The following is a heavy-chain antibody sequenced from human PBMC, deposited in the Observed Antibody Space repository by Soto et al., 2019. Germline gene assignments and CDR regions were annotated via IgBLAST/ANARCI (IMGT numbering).Heavy chain of an antibody. CDR3: ARDLRIAAHSYYGRDV. CDR2: IIPIFGTA. V-gene: IGHV1-69*06. D-gene: IGHD6-6*01. Sequence: QVQLVQSGAEVKKPGSSVKVSCTASGGTFSSYAISWVRQAPGQGLEWMGGIIPIFGTANYEQKVQGRVTITADKSASTAYMELSSLRYEDTAVYYCARDLRIAAHSYYGRDVCGQGTTVTVSS. CDR1: GGTFSSYA. J-gene: IGHJ6*02.